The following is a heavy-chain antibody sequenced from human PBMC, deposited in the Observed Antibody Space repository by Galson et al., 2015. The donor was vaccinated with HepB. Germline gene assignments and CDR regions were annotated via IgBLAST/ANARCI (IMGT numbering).Heavy chain of an antibody. Sequence: SLRLSCAASGFTFSSYWMSWVRQAPGKGLEWVANIKQDGSEKYYVDSVKGRFTISRDNAKNSLYLQMNSLRAEDTAVYYCARDRTITYYDFWSGYYLDAFELWGQGTMVTVSS. V-gene: IGHV3-7*01. CDR2: IKQDGSEK. D-gene: IGHD3-3*01. CDR1: GFTFSSYW. J-gene: IGHJ3*01. CDR3: ARDRTITYYDFWSGYYLDAFEL.